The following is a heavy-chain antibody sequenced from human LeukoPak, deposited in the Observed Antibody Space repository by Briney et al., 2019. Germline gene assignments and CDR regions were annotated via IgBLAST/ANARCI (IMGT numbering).Heavy chain of an antibody. CDR2: INPSGGST. D-gene: IGHD3-10*01. CDR1: GYTFTSYY. J-gene: IGHJ4*02. CDR3: ARDVFGWFGDLAGNYFDY. V-gene: IGHV1-46*01. Sequence: WASVKVSCKASGYTFTSYYMHWVRQAPGQGLEWMGIINPSGGSTSYAQKFQGRVTMTRDTSTSTVYMELSSLRSEDTAVYYCARDVFGWFGDLAGNYFDYWGQGTLVTVSS.